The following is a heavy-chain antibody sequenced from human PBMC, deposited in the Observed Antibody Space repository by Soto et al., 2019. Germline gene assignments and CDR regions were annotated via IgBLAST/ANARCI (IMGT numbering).Heavy chain of an antibody. CDR1: GYTFTSYG. CDR3: ARDEGIVVVPDYYYYYYMDV. Sequence: QVPLVQSGAEVKKPGASVKVSCKASGYTFTSYGISWVRQAPGQGLEWMGWISAYNGNTNYAQKLQGRVTMTTDTSTSTAYMELRSLRSDDTAVYYCARDEGIVVVPDYYYYYYMDVWGKGTTVTVSS. CDR2: ISAYNGNT. D-gene: IGHD2-2*01. J-gene: IGHJ6*03. V-gene: IGHV1-18*01.